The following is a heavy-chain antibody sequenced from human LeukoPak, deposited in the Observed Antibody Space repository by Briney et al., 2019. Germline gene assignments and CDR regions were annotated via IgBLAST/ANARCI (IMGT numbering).Heavy chain of an antibody. D-gene: IGHD1-26*01. CDR1: GFIVSNNY. V-gene: IGHV3-9*01. CDR3: AKGGGNRYSGSYIDY. Sequence: PGGSLRLSCAASGFIVSNNYMSWVRQAPGKGLEWVSGISWNSGSIGYADSVKGRFTISRDNAKNSLYLQMNSLRAEDTALYYCAKGGGNRYSGSYIDYWGQGTLVTVSS. J-gene: IGHJ4*02. CDR2: ISWNSGSI.